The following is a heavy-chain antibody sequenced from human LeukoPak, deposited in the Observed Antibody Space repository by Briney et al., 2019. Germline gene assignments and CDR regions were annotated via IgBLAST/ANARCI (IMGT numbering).Heavy chain of an antibody. CDR3: AGGGGPYFDS. V-gene: IGHV3-30*03. Sequence: GGSLRLSCAASGFIFSNYGMHWVRQAPGKGLEWVAIISFDGSKKHYADSVKGRFTISRDNSKNTLYLQMNSLRAEDTAVYYCAGGGGPYFDSWGQGTLVTVSS. D-gene: IGHD3-16*01. CDR1: GFIFSNYG. CDR2: ISFDGSKK. J-gene: IGHJ4*02.